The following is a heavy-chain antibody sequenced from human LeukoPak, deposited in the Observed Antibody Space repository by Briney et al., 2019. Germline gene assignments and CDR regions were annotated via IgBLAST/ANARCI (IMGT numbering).Heavy chain of an antibody. Sequence: GGSLRLSCAASGFTFSSYGMHWVRQAPGKGLEWVAVISYDGSNKYYADSEKGRFTISRDNSKNTLYLQMNSLRAEDTAVYYCAKEDRFGEAGRYNWFDPWGQGTLVTVSS. CDR2: ISYDGSNK. D-gene: IGHD3-10*01. CDR3: AKEDRFGEAGRYNWFDP. V-gene: IGHV3-30*18. J-gene: IGHJ5*02. CDR1: GFTFSSYG.